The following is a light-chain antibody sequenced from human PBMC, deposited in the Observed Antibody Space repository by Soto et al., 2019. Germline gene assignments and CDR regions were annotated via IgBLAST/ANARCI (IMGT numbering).Light chain of an antibody. CDR2: WAS. V-gene: IGKV4-1*01. J-gene: IGKJ2*01. CDR1: QTVLYSSNNKNY. CDR3: QQYYGTPLT. Sequence: DFVMTQSPDSLAVSLVERATINCKSSQTVLYSSNNKNYLAWFQQKPGQPPKLLIYWASTRESGVPDRFSGSGSGTDFTLTISSLQAEDVAVYYCQQYYGTPLTFGQGTKLEIK.